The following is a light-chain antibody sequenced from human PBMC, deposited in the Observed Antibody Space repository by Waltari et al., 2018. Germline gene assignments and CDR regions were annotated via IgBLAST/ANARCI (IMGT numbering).Light chain of an antibody. J-gene: IGKJ1*01. V-gene: IGKV1-39*01. Sequence: DIQMTQSPSSLSASVGDRVTITCRASQSISSNLNWYQQKPGNAPKLLIYTASNLQSGVPSRFSGSGSGTDFTLTISSLQPEDFATYSCQQSYSAPKTFGQGTKVEIK. CDR2: TAS. CDR3: QQSYSAPKT. CDR1: QSISSN.